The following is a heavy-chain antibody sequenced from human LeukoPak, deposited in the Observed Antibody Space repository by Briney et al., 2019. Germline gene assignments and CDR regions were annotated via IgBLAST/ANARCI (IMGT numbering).Heavy chain of an antibody. V-gene: IGHV1-69*01. D-gene: IGHD5-12*01. CDR3: ATVPGATTYFDY. Sequence: SVKVSCKASGGTFSSYAISWVRQAPGQGLEWMGGIIPIFGTANYAQKFQGRVTITADESTSTAYMELSSLRSEDTAVYYCATVPGATTYFDYWGQGTLVTVSS. CDR2: IIPIFGTA. J-gene: IGHJ4*02. CDR1: GGTFSSYA.